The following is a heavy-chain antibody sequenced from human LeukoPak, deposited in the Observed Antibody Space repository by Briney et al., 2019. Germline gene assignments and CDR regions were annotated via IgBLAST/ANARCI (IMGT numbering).Heavy chain of an antibody. J-gene: IGHJ4*02. Sequence: SETLSLTCTVSGGSISSYYWSWIRQPPGKGLEWIGYIYSSGSTKYNPSLKGRVTISVDTSKNQFSLKLSSVTAADTAVYYCARDHYYNSSGYTFGYWGQGTLVTVPS. CDR2: IYSSGST. D-gene: IGHD3-22*01. CDR3: ARDHYYNSSGYTFGY. CDR1: GGSISSYY. V-gene: IGHV4-59*01.